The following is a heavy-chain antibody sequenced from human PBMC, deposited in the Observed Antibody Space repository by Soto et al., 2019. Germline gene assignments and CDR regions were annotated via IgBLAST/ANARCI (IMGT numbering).Heavy chain of an antibody. J-gene: IGHJ3*02. V-gene: IGHV3-30*03. CDR2: ISYDGSNK. Sequence: PGGSLRLSCAASGFTFSSYGMHWVRQAPGKGLEWVAVISYDGSNKYYADSVKGRFTISRDNSKNTLYLQMNSLRAEDTAVYYCATFLSYYDFWSGSYLSHAFDIWGQGTLVAVSS. CDR3: ATFLSYYDFWSGSYLSHAFDI. CDR1: GFTFSSYG. D-gene: IGHD3-3*01.